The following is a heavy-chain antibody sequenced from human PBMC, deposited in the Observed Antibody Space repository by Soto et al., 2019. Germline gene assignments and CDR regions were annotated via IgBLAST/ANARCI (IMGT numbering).Heavy chain of an antibody. Sequence: SETLSLTCTVSGGSISSGDYYWNWIRQPPGKGLEWIGYIYYSGNTYYNPSLKSRVTISVDTSKYQFSLKLSSVTAADTAVYYCARDYDSSGWYWFDPWGQGTLVTVSS. J-gene: IGHJ5*02. V-gene: IGHV4-30-4*01. CDR2: IYYSGNT. D-gene: IGHD6-19*01. CDR3: ARDYDSSGWYWFDP. CDR1: GGSISSGDYY.